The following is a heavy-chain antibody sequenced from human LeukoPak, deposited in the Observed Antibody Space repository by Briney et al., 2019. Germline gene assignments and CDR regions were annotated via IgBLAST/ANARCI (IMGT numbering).Heavy chain of an antibody. V-gene: IGHV4-61*02. J-gene: IGHJ5*02. D-gene: IGHD5-18*01. Sequence: SETLSLTCTVSGGSISSGSYYWSWIRQPAGKGLERIGRIYTSGSTNYNPSLKSRVTISVDTSKNQFSPKLSSVTAADTAVYYCARDWDTAMVWWFDPWGQGTLVTVSS. CDR3: ARDWDTAMVWWFDP. CDR2: IYTSGST. CDR1: GGSISSGSYY.